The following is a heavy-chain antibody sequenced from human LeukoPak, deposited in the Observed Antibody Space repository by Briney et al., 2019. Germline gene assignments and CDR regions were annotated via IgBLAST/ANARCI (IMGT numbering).Heavy chain of an antibody. CDR2: IIPILGIA. D-gene: IGHD3-22*01. V-gene: IGHV1-69*02. Sequence: SVKVSCKASGGTFSSYTTSWVRQAPGQGLEWMGRIIPILGIANYAQKFQGRVTITADKSTSTAYMELSSLRSEDTAVYYCVGEAYYDSSASYYFDYWGQGTLVTVSS. CDR1: GGTFSSYT. J-gene: IGHJ4*02. CDR3: VGEAYYDSSASYYFDY.